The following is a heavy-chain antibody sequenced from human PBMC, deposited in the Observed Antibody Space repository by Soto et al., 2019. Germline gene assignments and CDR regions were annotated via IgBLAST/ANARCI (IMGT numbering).Heavy chain of an antibody. V-gene: IGHV3-33*01. CDR1: GFSVRTSG. CDR2: SWSEGNNK. J-gene: IGHJ3*01. CDR3: AIDYNIKGNDFDV. Sequence: QVQLVESGGGVVQTERSLRLSCAASGFSVRTSGMHWVRQAPGKGTEWVALSWSEGNNKVYADSFKGLFTIGNDKSQNTIYMEMDSMRSEYTALDYCAIDYNIKGNDFDVWGQGTLVTVSS. D-gene: IGHD3-10*01.